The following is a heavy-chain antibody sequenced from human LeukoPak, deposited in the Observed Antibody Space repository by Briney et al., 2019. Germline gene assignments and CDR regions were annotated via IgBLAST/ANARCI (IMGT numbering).Heavy chain of an antibody. CDR3: ARGSGIVATIIQLYDY. V-gene: IGHV3-21*04. CDR2: ISSSSSYI. Sequence: GGSLRLSCAASGFTFSSYSMNWVRQAPGKGLEWVSSISSSSSYIYYADSVKGRFTISRDYAKNSLYLQMNSLRAEDTAVYYCARGSGIVATIIQLYDYWGQGTLVTVSS. CDR1: GFTFSSYS. J-gene: IGHJ4*02. D-gene: IGHD5-12*01.